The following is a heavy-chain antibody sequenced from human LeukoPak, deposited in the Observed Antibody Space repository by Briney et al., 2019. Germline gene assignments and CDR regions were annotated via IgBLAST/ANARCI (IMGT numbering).Heavy chain of an antibody. CDR3: ARQTGSGLFTLP. V-gene: IGHV4-38-2*02. CDR2: IYYSGST. J-gene: IGHJ4*02. D-gene: IGHD3-10*01. CDR1: GYSISSGYY. Sequence: SETLSLTCTVSGYSISSGYYWGWIRQPPGKGLEWIGSIYYSGSTYYNPSLKSRVTISVDTSKNQFSLKLSSVTAADTAVYYCARQTGSGLFTLPGGQGTLVTVSS.